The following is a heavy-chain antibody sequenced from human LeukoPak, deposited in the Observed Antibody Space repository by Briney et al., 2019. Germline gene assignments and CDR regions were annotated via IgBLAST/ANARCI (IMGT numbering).Heavy chain of an antibody. CDR1: GYTFTGYY. CDR2: INPNSGGT. D-gene: IGHD3-10*01. J-gene: IGHJ1*01. Sequence: ASVKVSCKASGYTFTGYYMHWVRQAPGQGLEWMGWINPNSGGTNYAQKFQGRVTMTRDTSISTAYMELSRLRSDDTAVYYCARIWGPTSGSYVQHWGQGALVTVSS. CDR3: ARIWGPTSGSYVQH. V-gene: IGHV1-2*02.